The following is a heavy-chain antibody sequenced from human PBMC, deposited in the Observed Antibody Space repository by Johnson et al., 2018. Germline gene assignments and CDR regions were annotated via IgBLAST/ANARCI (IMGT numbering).Heavy chain of an antibody. Sequence: VQLVQSGGGLVKXGGSLRLXCAASGFTFNNAWMNWVRQAPGKGLEWVGRVKSKTEGGTTDYAAPVKGRFTISGDDSKNTLYLQMNSLKTEDTAVYYCITLDFKAAYWGQGTLVTVSS. CDR2: VKSKTEGGTT. V-gene: IGHV3-15*07. J-gene: IGHJ1*01. D-gene: IGHD6-25*01. CDR1: GFTFNNAW. CDR3: ITLDFKAAY.